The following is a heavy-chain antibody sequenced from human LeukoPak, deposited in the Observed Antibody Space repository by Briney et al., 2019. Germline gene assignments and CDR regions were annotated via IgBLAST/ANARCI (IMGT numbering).Heavy chain of an antibody. D-gene: IGHD3-10*01. CDR2: IRATFGTA. Sequence: VKVSCKASGGTFSSYAISWVRQAPGQGLEWMGGIRATFGTANYAQKFQGRVTITADESTSTAYMELSSLRSEDTAVYYCARLSDPYYYGSGSYYVDYWGQGTLVTVS. CDR1: GGTFSSYA. J-gene: IGHJ4*02. CDR3: ARLSDPYYYGSGSYYVDY. V-gene: IGHV1-69*13.